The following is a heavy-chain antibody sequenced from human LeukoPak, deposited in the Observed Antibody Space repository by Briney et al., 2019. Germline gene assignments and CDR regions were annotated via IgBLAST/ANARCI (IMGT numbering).Heavy chain of an antibody. CDR1: GFTFSSYG. D-gene: IGHD6-13*01. CDR2: ISYDGSNK. J-gene: IGHJ4*02. CDR3: AKGGYSSSWEFDY. V-gene: IGHV3-30*18. Sequence: PGRSLRLSCAASGFTFSSYGMHWVRQAPGKGLEWVAVISYDGSNKYYADSVKGRFTISRDNSKNTLYLQMNSLRAEDTAVYHCAKGGYSSSWEFDYWGQGTLVTVSS.